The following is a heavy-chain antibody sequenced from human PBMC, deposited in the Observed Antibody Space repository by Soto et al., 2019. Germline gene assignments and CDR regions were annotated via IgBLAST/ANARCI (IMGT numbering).Heavy chain of an antibody. D-gene: IGHD6-13*01. Sequence: SETLSLTCTISNGSIGSYYWTWIRQPPGKGLEWIGHVYYSGSTNYNPSLKSRLTLSLDTSKNQFSLKLTSVTAADTAVYYCARVGRLITAAGLLDAWGQGTLVTVSS. J-gene: IGHJ5*02. CDR3: ARVGRLITAAGLLDA. V-gene: IGHV4-59*01. CDR1: NGSIGSYY. CDR2: VYYSGST.